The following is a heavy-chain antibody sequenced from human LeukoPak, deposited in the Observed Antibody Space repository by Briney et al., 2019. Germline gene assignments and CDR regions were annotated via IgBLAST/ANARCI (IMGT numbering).Heavy chain of an antibody. CDR1: GGSISSSSYY. Sequence: PWETLSLTCTVSGGSISSSSYYWGWVRQPPGKGMEWIGSIYYSGSTYYNPSLKSRVTISVDTSKNQFSLKLSSVTAADTAVYYRARLGVTMPVPDYWGQGTLVTVSS. D-gene: IGHD4-11*01. V-gene: IGHV4-39*01. J-gene: IGHJ4*02. CDR3: ARLGVTMPVPDY. CDR2: IYYSGST.